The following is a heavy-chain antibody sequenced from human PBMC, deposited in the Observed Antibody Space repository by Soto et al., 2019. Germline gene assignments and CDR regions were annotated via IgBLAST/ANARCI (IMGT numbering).Heavy chain of an antibody. CDR3: AKMGGFGIGWSDY. D-gene: IGHD6-19*01. Sequence: EVQLLESGGDLVQPGGSLRLSCAASGFTFSTYAMTWVRQAPGKGLECVSAISDSGGRTYYADSLKGRFAVSRDNSKNTLYLQMNSLRVEDTAVYYCAKMGGFGIGWSDYWGQGTLVTVSS. CDR2: ISDSGGRT. CDR1: GFTFSTYA. V-gene: IGHV3-23*01. J-gene: IGHJ4*02.